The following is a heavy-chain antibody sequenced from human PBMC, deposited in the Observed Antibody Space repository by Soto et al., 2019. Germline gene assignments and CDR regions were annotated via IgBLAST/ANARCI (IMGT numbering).Heavy chain of an antibody. CDR2: IYHTGTT. D-gene: IGHD2-15*01. J-gene: IGHJ4*01. Sequence: LSLTGAVSGDSIIGIYHWAWIRQSPGRGLEWIAIIYHTGTTYYNPSLESRVTISVETSKNQFSLRLSSVTAADSAVYFCAREAGVVGANYFDYWGQGILVPVS. CDR3: AREAGVVGANYFDY. CDR1: GDSIIGIYH. V-gene: IGHV4-38-2*02.